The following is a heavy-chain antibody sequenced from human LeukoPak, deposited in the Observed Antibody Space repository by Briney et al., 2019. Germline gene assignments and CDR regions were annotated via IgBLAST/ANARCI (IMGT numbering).Heavy chain of an antibody. CDR2: ISASGGCT. V-gene: IGHV3-23*01. CDR1: GFTFNSYA. Sequence: AGGSLRLSCAASGFTFNSYAMSWVRQAARKGLDWVSAISASGGCTYYADSVKGRFTISRDNSKNTTYLQMNSLRAEDAAVYYCAKRWTYYYGSGEGWGQGTLVTVSS. J-gene: IGHJ4*02. CDR3: AKRWTYYYGSGEG. D-gene: IGHD3-10*01.